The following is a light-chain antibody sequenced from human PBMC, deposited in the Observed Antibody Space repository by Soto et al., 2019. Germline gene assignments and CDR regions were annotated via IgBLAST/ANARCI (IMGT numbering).Light chain of an antibody. CDR3: SSYNSSSTLSV. Sequence: QSALTQSASVSGSPGQSITISCTGTSSDVGGYNYVSWYQQHPGKAPKLMIYEVSNRPSGVPNRFSGSKSGNTASLTISGLQAEDEADYYCSSYNSSSTLSVFGTGTKLTVL. CDR1: SSDVGGYNY. V-gene: IGLV2-14*01. CDR2: EVS. J-gene: IGLJ1*01.